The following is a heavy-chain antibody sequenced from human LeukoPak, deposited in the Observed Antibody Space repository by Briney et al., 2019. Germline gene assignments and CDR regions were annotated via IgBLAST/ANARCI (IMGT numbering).Heavy chain of an antibody. CDR3: VREDTAMSPNAFDV. V-gene: IGHV3-33*08. D-gene: IGHD5-18*01. CDR1: GFTFSSYG. J-gene: IGHJ3*01. CDR2: MWYDGSDQ. Sequence: GGSLRLSCAASGFTFSSYGLHWVRQAPGKGLEWLAVMWYDGSDQSYADSVKGRFTISRDNSKNTLFLQMDSLRAEDTAVYYCVREDTAMSPNAFDVWGQGTMVTVSS.